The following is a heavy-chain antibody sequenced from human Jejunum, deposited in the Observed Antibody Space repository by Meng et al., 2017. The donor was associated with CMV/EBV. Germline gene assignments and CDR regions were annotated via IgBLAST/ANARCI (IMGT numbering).Heavy chain of an antibody. CDR2: FYTRGST. J-gene: IGHJ4*02. Sequence: QVQLQGSGPGLVKPSPTLSLTCTVSGDSISGGNYYWSWIRQPAGKGLEWVGRFYTRGSTHYNAALKGRVTVSVDTSKNQFSLQLTSGTDADTAVYYCARNEDGYFDYWGQGILVTVSS. CDR3: ARNEDGYFDY. D-gene: IGHD1-1*01. CDR1: GDSISGGNYY. V-gene: IGHV4-61*02.